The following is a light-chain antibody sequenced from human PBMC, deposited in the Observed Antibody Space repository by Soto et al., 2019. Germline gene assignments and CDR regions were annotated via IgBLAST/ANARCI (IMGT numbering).Light chain of an antibody. V-gene: IGLV2-8*01. CDR1: SRDVGSHDY. J-gene: IGLJ3*02. Sequence: QSALTQPPSASGSLGQSVTISCTGTSRDVGSHDYVSWYQQHPGKAPKFIIYEVSKRPSGVPDRFSGSKSGDTASLTVSGLQAEDEADYYCSSYAGSNNLVFGGGTKLTVL. CDR3: SSYAGSNNLV. CDR2: EVS.